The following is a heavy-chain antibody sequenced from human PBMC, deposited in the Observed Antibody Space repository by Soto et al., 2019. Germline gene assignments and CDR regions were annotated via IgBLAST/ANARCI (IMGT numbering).Heavy chain of an antibody. Sequence: QVQLVQSGAEVKKPGASVNVSCKASGYTFSNYGFSWVRQAPGHRLEWMGWISAYNGNTNYALTAQGRDTMTTDTSTGTAYMELRSLRSDDTAVYSCASSFTSSQWRYGMDVWGQGTTVTVSS. J-gene: IGHJ6*02. D-gene: IGHD2-2*01. CDR3: ASSFTSSQWRYGMDV. V-gene: IGHV1-18*01. CDR2: ISAYNGNT. CDR1: GYTFSNYG.